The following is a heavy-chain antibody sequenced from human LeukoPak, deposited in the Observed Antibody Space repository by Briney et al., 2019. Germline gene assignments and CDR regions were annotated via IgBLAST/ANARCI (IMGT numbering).Heavy chain of an antibody. CDR2: ISSSSSYI. Sequence: PGGSLRLSCAASGFTFNRYNMNWVRQAPGKGLEWVSSISSSSSYIYYADSVKGRFTISRDNARNSLYLEMNSLRAEDTAVYYCTREQDREAAATIVGDYWGQGTLVTVSS. CDR3: TREQDREAAATIVGDY. J-gene: IGHJ4*02. D-gene: IGHD3-22*01. CDR1: GFTFNRYN. V-gene: IGHV3-21*01.